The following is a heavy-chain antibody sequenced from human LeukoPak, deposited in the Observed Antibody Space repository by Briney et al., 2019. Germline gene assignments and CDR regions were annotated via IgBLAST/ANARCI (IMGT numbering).Heavy chain of an antibody. D-gene: IGHD3-9*01. Sequence: PGGSLRLSCAASGFTFSSYSMNWVRQAPGKGLEWVSSISSSSSYIYYADSVKGRFTISRDNAKNSLYLQMNSLRAEDTAVYYCARVPVSTIFYSIDAYIDYWGQGTLVTVSS. J-gene: IGHJ4*02. CDR3: ARVPVSTIFYSIDAYIDY. V-gene: IGHV3-21*01. CDR2: ISSSSSYI. CDR1: GFTFSSYS.